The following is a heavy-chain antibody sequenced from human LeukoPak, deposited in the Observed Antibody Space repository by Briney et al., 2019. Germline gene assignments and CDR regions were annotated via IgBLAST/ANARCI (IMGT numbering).Heavy chain of an antibody. Sequence: SETLSLTCTVSGGSISSYYWSWIRQPPGKGLEWIGYIYYSGSTNYNPPLKSRVTISVDTSKNQFSLKLSSVTAADTAVYYCARETTGNWFDPWGQGTLVTVSS. CDR1: GGSISSYY. CDR3: ARETTGNWFDP. J-gene: IGHJ5*02. D-gene: IGHD1-1*01. CDR2: IYYSGST. V-gene: IGHV4-59*01.